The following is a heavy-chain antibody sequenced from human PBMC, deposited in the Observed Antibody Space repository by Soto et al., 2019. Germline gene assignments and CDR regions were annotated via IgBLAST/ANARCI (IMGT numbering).Heavy chain of an antibody. Sequence: ASVKVSWKASGYTFTSYAMHWVRQAPGQRLEWMGWINAGNGNTKYSQKFQGRVTITRDTSASTAYMELSSLRSEDTAVYYCASSLTYYYGSGSYYSLRYFDYWGQGTLVTVSS. CDR1: GYTFTSYA. CDR2: INAGNGNT. J-gene: IGHJ4*02. D-gene: IGHD3-10*01. CDR3: ASSLTYYYGSGSYYSLRYFDY. V-gene: IGHV1-3*01.